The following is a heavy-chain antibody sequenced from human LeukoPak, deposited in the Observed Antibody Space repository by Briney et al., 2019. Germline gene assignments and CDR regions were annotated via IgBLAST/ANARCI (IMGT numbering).Heavy chain of an antibody. J-gene: IGHJ6*03. CDR2: IYYSGST. Sequence: PSETLSLTCTVSGGSISSGDYYWSWIRQPPGKGLEWIGYIYYSGSTYYNPSLKSRVTISVDTSKNQFSLKLSSVTAADTAVYYCARVRSSSSDYYYYYMDVWGKGTTVTVSS. CDR1: GGSISSGDYY. D-gene: IGHD6-6*01. V-gene: IGHV4-30-4*08. CDR3: ARVRSSSSDYYYYYMDV.